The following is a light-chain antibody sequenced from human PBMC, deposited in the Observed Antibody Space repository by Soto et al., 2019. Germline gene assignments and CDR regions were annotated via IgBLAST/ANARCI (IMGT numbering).Light chain of an antibody. CDR2: GAY. CDR1: QSLSSD. CDR3: QHYSNWPWT. Sequence: EIVMTQSPATLSVSPGERVTLSCRASQSLSSDLAWYQHKPGQTPRLLIYGAYTRAAGISARFMGSGSGTEFTLTISSLQSEDFALYYCQHYSNWPWTFGQGTKVDIK. V-gene: IGKV3-15*01. J-gene: IGKJ1*01.